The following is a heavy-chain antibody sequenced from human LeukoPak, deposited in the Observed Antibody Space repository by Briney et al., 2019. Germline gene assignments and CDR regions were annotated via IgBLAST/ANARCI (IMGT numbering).Heavy chain of an antibody. CDR2: ISGSGGST. V-gene: IGHV3-23*01. Sequence: GGSLRLPCAASGLTFSSYAMSWVRQAPGKGLEWVSAISGSGGSTYYADSVKGRFTISRDSSKNTLYLQLNSLRAEDTAVYYCAKAVDTAMDTPFDYWGQGTLVTASS. D-gene: IGHD5-18*01. J-gene: IGHJ4*02. CDR1: GLTFSSYA. CDR3: AKAVDTAMDTPFDY.